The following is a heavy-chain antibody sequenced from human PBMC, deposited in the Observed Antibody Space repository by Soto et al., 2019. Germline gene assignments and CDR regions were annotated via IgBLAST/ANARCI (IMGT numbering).Heavy chain of an antibody. CDR3: ARAPQDYYYDSSGFYWPCFFHS. V-gene: IGHV1-2*02. CDR2: INPNSGGT. CDR1: GDPFTGYY. Sequence: ASVKVSCKHCGDPFTGYYMHWVRQPPAQGLEWIGWINPNSGGTRYAQKFPGRVTMXRAYTISTAYMELCTLRSDDXDVYYCARAPQDYYYDSSGFYWPCFFHSWEHGTLLSVYS. D-gene: IGHD3-22*01. J-gene: IGHJ5*01.